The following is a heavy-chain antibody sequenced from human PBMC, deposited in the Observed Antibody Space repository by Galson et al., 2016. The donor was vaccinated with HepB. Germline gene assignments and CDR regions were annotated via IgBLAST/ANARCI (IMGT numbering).Heavy chain of an antibody. CDR2: MSPKTGST. J-gene: IGHJ5*02. D-gene: IGHD2-8*02. Sequence: SVKVSCKASGYTFVNQDIHWVRQVPGVGLEWMGWMSPKTGSTGYAQKFRGRVTMSRDTSINTAYMELRSLPSEDTAVYDGAKTGAGWDFLVPPIDPWGQGTPVTVSS. V-gene: IGHV1-8*01. CDR3: AKTGAGWDFLVPPIDP. CDR1: GYTFVNQD.